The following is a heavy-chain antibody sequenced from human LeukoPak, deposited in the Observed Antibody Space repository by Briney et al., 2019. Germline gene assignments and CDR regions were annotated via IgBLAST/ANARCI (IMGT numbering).Heavy chain of an antibody. J-gene: IGHJ5*02. D-gene: IGHD6-6*01. CDR3: ARWSIAARTNWFDP. CDR2: ISHDGSVT. CDR1: GFTFSHYG. Sequence: PTGMSLRLSCAASGFTFSHYGMQWVRQAPGKGLEWVAVISHDGSVTFYADSVKGRFTISRDNAKNSLYLQMNSLRAEDTAVYYCARWSIAARTNWFDPWGQGTLVTVSS. V-gene: IGHV3-33*05.